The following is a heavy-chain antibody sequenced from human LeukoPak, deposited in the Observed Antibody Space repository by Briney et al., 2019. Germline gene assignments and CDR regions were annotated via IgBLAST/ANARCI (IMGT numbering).Heavy chain of an antibody. CDR3: ARGRITMIVVGTPVDY. CDR1: GYTFTGYY. D-gene: IGHD3-22*01. CDR2: INPNSGGT. J-gene: IGHJ4*02. Sequence: GASVKVSCKASGYTFTGYYMHWVRQAPGQGLGWMGWINPNSGGTNYAQKFQGRVTMTRDTSISTAYMELSRLRSDDTAVYYCARGRITMIVVGTPVDYWGQGTLVTVSS. V-gene: IGHV1-2*02.